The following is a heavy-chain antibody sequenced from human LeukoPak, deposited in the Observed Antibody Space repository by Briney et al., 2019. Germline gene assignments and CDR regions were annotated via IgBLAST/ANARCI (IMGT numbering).Heavy chain of an antibody. CDR1: GYTFTSYD. J-gene: IGHJ4*02. V-gene: IGHV1-8*01. CDR2: MNPNSGNT. CDR3: ARVLPAWATYYYDSSGYYTFDY. Sequence: ASVKVSCKASGYTFTSYDINWVRQATGQGLERMGWMNPNSGNTGYAQKFQGRVTMTRNTSISAAYMELSSLRSEDTAVYYCARVLPAWATYYYDSSGYYTFDYWGQGTLVTVSS. D-gene: IGHD3-22*01.